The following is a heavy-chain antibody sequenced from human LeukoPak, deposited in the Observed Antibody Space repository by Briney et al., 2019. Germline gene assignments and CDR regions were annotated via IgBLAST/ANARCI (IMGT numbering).Heavy chain of an antibody. CDR1: GGSISSGSYY. D-gene: IGHD5-24*01. Sequence: SETLSLTCTVSGGSISSGSYYWSWIRQPAGKGLEWIGRIYTSGSTNYNPSLKSRVTISVDTSKNQFPLKLSSVTAADTAVYYCARSDGYNLNFDYWGQGTLVTVSS. CDR2: IYTSGST. J-gene: IGHJ4*02. CDR3: ARSDGYNLNFDY. V-gene: IGHV4-61*02.